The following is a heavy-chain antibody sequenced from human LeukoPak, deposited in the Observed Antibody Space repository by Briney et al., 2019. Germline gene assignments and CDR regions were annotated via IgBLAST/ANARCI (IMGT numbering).Heavy chain of an antibody. D-gene: IGHD5-18*01. Sequence: GGSLTLSCAASGFTFSSYGMSWVRQAPGKGLEWVSAISGSGGSTYYADSVRGGFTISRDNYKNTLYLQMNSLGAEDTAVYYCARAPITAMTKYFDYWGQGTLVTVSS. CDR1: GFTFSSYG. V-gene: IGHV3-23*01. CDR2: ISGSGGST. CDR3: ARAPITAMTKYFDY. J-gene: IGHJ4*02.